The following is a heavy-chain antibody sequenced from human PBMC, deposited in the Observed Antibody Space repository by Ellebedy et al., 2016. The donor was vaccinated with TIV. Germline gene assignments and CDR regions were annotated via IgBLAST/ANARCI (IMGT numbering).Heavy chain of an antibody. Sequence: GGSLRLXXAASGFTFSTYIMNWVRQAPGKELEWVSYISSSSSTIYYADSVKGRFTISRDNSKNTLYLQMNSLRAEDTAVYYCAKDHQDGYTTGWGQGTLVTVSS. CDR2: ISSSSSTI. CDR3: AKDHQDGYTTG. D-gene: IGHD5-24*01. V-gene: IGHV3-48*01. CDR1: GFTFSTYI. J-gene: IGHJ4*02.